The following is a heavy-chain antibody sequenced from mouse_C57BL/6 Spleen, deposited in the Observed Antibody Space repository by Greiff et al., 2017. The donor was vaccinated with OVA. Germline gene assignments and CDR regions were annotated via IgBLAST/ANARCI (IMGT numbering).Heavy chain of an antibody. J-gene: IGHJ2*01. CDR3: ARLGRGYYFDY. CDR2: INPNNGGT. D-gene: IGHD4-1*01. V-gene: IGHV1-22*01. Sequence: VQLKESGPELVKPGASVKMSCKASGYTFTDYNMHWVKQSHGKSLEWIGYINPNNGGTSYNQKFKGKATLTVNKSSSTAYMELRSLTSEDSAVYYCARLGRGYYFDYWGQGTTLTVSS. CDR1: GYTFTDYN.